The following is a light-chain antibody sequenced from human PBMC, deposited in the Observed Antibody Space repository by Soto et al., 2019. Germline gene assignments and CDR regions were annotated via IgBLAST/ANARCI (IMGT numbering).Light chain of an antibody. CDR2: DAS. V-gene: IGKV1-5*01. CDR3: QQYNSYSGT. Sequence: IQITQFPATLSASVGDRVTITCRASQSISSWLAWYQQKPGKAPKLLIYDASSLESGVPSRFSGSGSGTEFTLTISSLQPDDFATYYCQQYNSYSGTFGKGTKV. J-gene: IGKJ1*01. CDR1: QSISSW.